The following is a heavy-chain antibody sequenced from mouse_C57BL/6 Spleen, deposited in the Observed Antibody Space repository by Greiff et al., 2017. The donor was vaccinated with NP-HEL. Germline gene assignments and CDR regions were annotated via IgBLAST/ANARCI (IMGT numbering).Heavy chain of an antibody. D-gene: IGHD1-1*01. V-gene: IGHV1-55*01. J-gene: IGHJ4*01. CDR1: GYTFTSYW. CDR3: ARLSYGSTDYYAMDY. CDR2: IYPGSGST. Sequence: VKLQQPGAELVKPGASVKMSCKASGYTFTSYWITWVKQRPGQGLEWIGDIYPGSGSTNYNEKFKSKATLTVDTSSSTAYMQLSSLTSEDSAVYYCARLSYGSTDYYAMDYWGQGTSVTVSS.